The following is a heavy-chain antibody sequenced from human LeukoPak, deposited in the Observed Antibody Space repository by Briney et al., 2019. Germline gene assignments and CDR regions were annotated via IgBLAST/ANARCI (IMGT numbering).Heavy chain of an antibody. V-gene: IGHV1-2*02. CDR3: AREKTPSYYDSSGPAE. J-gene: IGHJ4*02. D-gene: IGHD3-22*01. CDR1: GYTFTGYY. CDR2: INPNSGGT. Sequence: ASVKVSCKASGYTFTGYYMHWVRQAPGQGLEWMGWINPNSGGTNYAQKFQGRVTMTRDTSIGTAYMELSRLRSDDTAVYYRAREKTPSYYDSSGPAEWGQGTLVTVSS.